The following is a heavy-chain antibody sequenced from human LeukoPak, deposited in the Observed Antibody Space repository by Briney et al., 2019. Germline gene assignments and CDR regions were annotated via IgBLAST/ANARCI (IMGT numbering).Heavy chain of an antibody. J-gene: IGHJ6*02. V-gene: IGHV3-33*08. Sequence: GRSLRLSCAASGFTFSSYGMHWVRQAPGKGLEWVAVIWYDGSNKYYADSVKGRFTISRDNSKNTLYLQMNSLRAEDTAVYYCARGWQRDYYGMDVWGQGTTVTVSS. CDR1: GFTFSSYG. D-gene: IGHD2-15*01. CDR3: ARGWQRDYYGMDV. CDR2: IWYDGSNK.